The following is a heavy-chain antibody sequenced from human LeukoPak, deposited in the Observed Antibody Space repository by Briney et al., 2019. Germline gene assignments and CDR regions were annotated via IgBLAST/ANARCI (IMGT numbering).Heavy chain of an antibody. V-gene: IGHV1-2*02. CDR2: INPNSGGT. CDR3: AREVEVVVVVAATENWFDP. J-gene: IGHJ5*02. CDR1: GYTFTGYH. Sequence: GASVKVSCKASGYTFTGYHMHWVRQAPGQGLEWMGWINPNSGGTNYAQKFQGRVTMTRDTSISTAYMELSRLRSDDMAVYYCAREVEVVVVVAATENWFDPWGQGTLVTVSS. D-gene: IGHD2-15*01.